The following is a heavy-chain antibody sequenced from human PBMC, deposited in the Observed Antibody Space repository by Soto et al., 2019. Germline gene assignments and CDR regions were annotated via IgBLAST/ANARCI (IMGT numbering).Heavy chain of an antibody. V-gene: IGHV1-2*02. CDR1: GYSFTGHG. J-gene: IGHJ4*02. D-gene: IGHD4-17*01. CDR2: INPNNGGT. CDR3: ARDRALDYGDTPGY. Sequence: QVQLVQSGAEVKEPGASVKVSCETTGYSFTGHGIHWVRQAPGQGLEWMGWINPNNGGTNYAQKFQGRVTMTRDTSISTAYMELSRLRSDDTAVYYCARDRALDYGDTPGYWGQGTLVTVSS.